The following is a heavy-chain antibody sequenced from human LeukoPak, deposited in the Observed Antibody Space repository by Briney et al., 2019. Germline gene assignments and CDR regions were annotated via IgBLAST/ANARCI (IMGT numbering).Heavy chain of an antibody. CDR3: ARGSRDGYSSCFDY. CDR2: ISWNSGSI. D-gene: IGHD5-24*01. CDR1: GFTFDDYA. Sequence: PGRSLRLSCAASGFTFDDYAMHWVRQAPGKGLEWVSGISWNSGSIGYADSVKGRFTISRDNAKNSLYLQMNSLRAEDTAVYYCARGSRDGYSSCFDYWGQGTLVTVSS. V-gene: IGHV3-9*01. J-gene: IGHJ4*02.